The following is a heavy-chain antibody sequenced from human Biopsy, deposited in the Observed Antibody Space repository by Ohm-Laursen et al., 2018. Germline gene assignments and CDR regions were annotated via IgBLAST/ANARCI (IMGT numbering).Heavy chain of an antibody. Sequence: SSVKVSCKSSGYTFISYDIDWVRQATGQGLEWMGWMNPNSGKTGYAQKFQGRVTMTTNTFVNTAYMELSSLTFEDTAVYYCAIEGGTYSKPFDYWGQGSQVIVSS. CDR3: AIEGGTYSKPFDY. CDR2: MNPNSGKT. D-gene: IGHD1-26*01. CDR1: GYTFISYD. J-gene: IGHJ4*02. V-gene: IGHV1-8*01.